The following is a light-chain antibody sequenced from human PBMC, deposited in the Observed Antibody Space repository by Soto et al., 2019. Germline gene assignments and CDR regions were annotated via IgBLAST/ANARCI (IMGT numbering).Light chain of an antibody. Sequence: EIVLTQSPGTLSLSPGERATLSCRASQSISSSYLAWYQQKPGQAPRLLIYGASSRATGIPDRFSGSGSGTDFTLAISRLEPEDFAVYYWHHYVSSAITFGQGTRLEIK. CDR3: HHYVSSAIT. V-gene: IGKV3-20*01. CDR2: GAS. J-gene: IGKJ5*01. CDR1: QSISSSY.